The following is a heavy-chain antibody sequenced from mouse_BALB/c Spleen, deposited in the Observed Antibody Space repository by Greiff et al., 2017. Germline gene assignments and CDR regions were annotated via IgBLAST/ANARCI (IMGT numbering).Heavy chain of an antibody. CDR1: GFTFSSYA. V-gene: IGHV5-6-5*01. J-gene: IGHJ1*01. CDR3: AREDGNYEVWYFDV. CDR2: ISSGGST. Sequence: EVKLVESGGGLVKPGGSLKLSCAASGFTFSSYAMSWVRQTPEKRLEWVASISSGGSTYYPDSVKGRFTISRDNARNILYLQMSSLRSEDTAMYYCAREDGNYEVWYFDVCGAGTTVTVSS. D-gene: IGHD2-1*01.